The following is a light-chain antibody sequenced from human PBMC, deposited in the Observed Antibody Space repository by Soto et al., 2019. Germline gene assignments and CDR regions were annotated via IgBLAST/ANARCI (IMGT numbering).Light chain of an antibody. CDR2: KAS. CDR3: QQYDRFPYT. V-gene: IGKV1-5*03. J-gene: IGKJ2*01. CDR1: QSISNW. Sequence: DIQMTQSPSTLSASVGDTVTITCRASQSISNWLAWYQQKPGQAPKLLIHKASTLESGVPSRFSGSGSGTEFTLTIRRLQPDDFATFYCQQYDRFPYTFGQGTKLEIK.